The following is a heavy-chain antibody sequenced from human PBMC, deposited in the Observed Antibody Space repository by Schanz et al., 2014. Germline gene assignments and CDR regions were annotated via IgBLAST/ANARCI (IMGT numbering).Heavy chain of an antibody. CDR2: IYTDGST. CDR3: ARGTDTAMEHRPFDY. J-gene: IGHJ4*02. Sequence: ESVGGLVQPGGSLRLSCAASGFTVSKNYMSWVRQAPGKGLEWVSIIYTDGSTYYADSVRDRFTISRDNSKNMLYLQINNLRAEDTAVYYCARGTDTAMEHRPFDYWGQGTLVTVSS. CDR1: GFTVSKNY. V-gene: IGHV3-66*01. D-gene: IGHD5-18*01.